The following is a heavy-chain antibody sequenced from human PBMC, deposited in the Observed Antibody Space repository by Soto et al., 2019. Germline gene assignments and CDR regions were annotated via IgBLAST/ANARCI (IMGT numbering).Heavy chain of an antibody. CDR3: TTGSVEGV. V-gene: IGHV3-15*07. CDR1: GFSISSAW. D-gene: IGHD2-15*01. CDR2: IKTKIEGETT. J-gene: IGHJ6*02. Sequence: QLVESGGGLVRPGGSLRLSCSASGFSISSAWMNWVRQAPGKGLEWVGLIKTKIEGETTHYAAPVNGRFTVSRDDSKNMLYLQMNSLKADDTALYYCTTGSVEGVWGQGTTVTVSS.